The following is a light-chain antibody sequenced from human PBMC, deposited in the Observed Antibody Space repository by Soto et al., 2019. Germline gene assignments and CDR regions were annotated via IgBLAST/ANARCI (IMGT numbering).Light chain of an antibody. Sequence: QSVLTQSPSASGTPGQRVTISCSGSASTIGRNYVYWYQQLPGTAPKLLIYRNSQRPSGVPDRFSGSKSGTSASLAISGLRSEDEADYYCAAWDDNLRGLYVFGAGTKVIVL. CDR3: AAWDDNLRGLYV. CDR2: RNS. CDR1: ASTIGRNY. J-gene: IGLJ1*01. V-gene: IGLV1-47*01.